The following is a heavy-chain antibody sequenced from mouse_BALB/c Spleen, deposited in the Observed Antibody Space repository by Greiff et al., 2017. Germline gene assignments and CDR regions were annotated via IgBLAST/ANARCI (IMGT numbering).Heavy chain of an antibody. J-gene: IGHJ2*01. CDR1: GYSFTSYW. CDR3: TRDYYGQSFHFDY. V-gene: IGHV1-5*01. D-gene: IGHD1-2*01. CDR2: IYPGNSDT. Sequence: EVQLQESGTVLARPGASVKMSCKASGYSFTSYWMHWVKQRPGQGLEWIGAIYPGNSDTSYNQKFKGKAKLTAVTSASTAYMELSSLTNEDSAVYYCTRDYYGQSFHFDYWGQGTTLTVSS.